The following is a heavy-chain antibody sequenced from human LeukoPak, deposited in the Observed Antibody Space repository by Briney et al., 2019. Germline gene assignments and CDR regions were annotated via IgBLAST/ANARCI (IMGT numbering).Heavy chain of an antibody. CDR2: INPNSGGT. Sequence: ASVKVSCKASGYTFTNYGFSWVRQAPGQGLEWMGWINPNSGGTNYAQKFQGRVTMTRDTSISTAYMELSRLRSDDTAVYYCARGTDSSGWYGTVMDVWGQGTTVTVSS. D-gene: IGHD6-19*01. V-gene: IGHV1-2*02. CDR1: GYTFTNYG. CDR3: ARGTDSSGWYGTVMDV. J-gene: IGHJ6*02.